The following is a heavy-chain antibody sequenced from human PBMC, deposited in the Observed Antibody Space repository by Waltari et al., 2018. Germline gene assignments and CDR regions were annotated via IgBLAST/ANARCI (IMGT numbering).Heavy chain of an antibody. V-gene: IGHV3-23*01. CDR2: ISGSGGST. CDR1: GFPFTSYA. CDR3: AKDLKGIVVVVPDY. Sequence: EVQLLESGGGLVQPGGSLRLSCAASGFPFTSYAMSWVRQAPGKGLEWVSAISGSGGSTYYADSVKGRFTISRDNSKNTLYLQMNSLRAEDTAVYYCAKDLKGIVVVVPDYWGQGTLVTVSS. J-gene: IGHJ4*02. D-gene: IGHD2-15*01.